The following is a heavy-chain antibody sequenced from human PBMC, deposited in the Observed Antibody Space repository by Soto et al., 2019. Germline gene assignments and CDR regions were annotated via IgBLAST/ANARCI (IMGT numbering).Heavy chain of an antibody. CDR3: TAWNSGSQSDS. V-gene: IGHV3-73*02. CDR2: IRSKANSYAT. CDR1: GFTFSGSA. D-gene: IGHD1-26*01. Sequence: EVQLVESGGGLVQPGGSLKLSCAASGFTFSGSAMHWVRQASGKGLEWVVRIRSKANSYATAYAASVKGRFTISRDDSKNTAYLQMTSLKTEDTAVYYCTAWNSGSQSDSWGQGTLVTVSS. J-gene: IGHJ4*02.